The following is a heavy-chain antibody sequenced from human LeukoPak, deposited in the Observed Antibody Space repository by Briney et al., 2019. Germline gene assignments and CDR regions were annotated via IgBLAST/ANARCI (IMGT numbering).Heavy chain of an antibody. Sequence: PSETLSLTCAVSGYSTSNGYHWGWIRQPPEKGLEWIGSINHSGSTYYNPSLKSRVTISVDTSKNQFSLKLNSVTAADTAVYYCARDSGYDPGWFDPWGQGTLVTVSS. V-gene: IGHV4-38-2*02. CDR2: INHSGST. CDR1: GYSTSNGYH. D-gene: IGHD3-10*01. J-gene: IGHJ5*02. CDR3: ARDSGYDPGWFDP.